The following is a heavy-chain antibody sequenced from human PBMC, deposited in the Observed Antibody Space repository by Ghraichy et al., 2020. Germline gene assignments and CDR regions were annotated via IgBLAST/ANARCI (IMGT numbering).Heavy chain of an antibody. J-gene: IGHJ6*02. CDR1: GFTFSSYA. D-gene: IGHD2-21*02. CDR2: ISYDGSNK. Sequence: LSLTCAASGFTFSSYAMHWVRQAPGKGLEWVAVISYDGSNKYYADSVKGRFTISRDNSKNTLYLQMNSLRAEDTAVYYCARDSRGDPRYYYYYGMDVWGQGTTVTVSS. CDR3: ARDSRGDPRYYYYYGMDV. V-gene: IGHV3-30-3*01.